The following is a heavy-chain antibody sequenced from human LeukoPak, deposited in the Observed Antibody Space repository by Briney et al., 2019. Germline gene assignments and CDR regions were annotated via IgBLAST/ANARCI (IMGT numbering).Heavy chain of an antibody. CDR1: GGSISSDNYY. CDR3: AREGSDSTPYYYGMDV. J-gene: IGHJ6*02. V-gene: IGHV4-61*02. D-gene: IGHD6-19*01. Sequence: PSETLSLTCTVSGGSISSDNYYWSWIRQPAGKGLEWIGRIYSSGSTNYNPSLKSRVTISVDTSKNQLSLKLSSVTAADTAVYYCAREGSDSTPYYYGMDVWGQGTTVTVSS. CDR2: IYSSGST.